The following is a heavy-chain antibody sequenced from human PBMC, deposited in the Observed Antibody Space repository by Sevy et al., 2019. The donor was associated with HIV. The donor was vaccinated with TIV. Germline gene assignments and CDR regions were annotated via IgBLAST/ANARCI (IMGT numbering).Heavy chain of an antibody. CDR2: ISWNSRNI. CDR1: GFPFNDHA. CDR3: AKYISRGCEGVNCYSYYYYFYSLDV. V-gene: IGHV3-9*01. J-gene: IGHJ6*02. D-gene: IGHD2-21*02. Sequence: GGSLRLSCAASGFPFNDHAMHWVRQVPGKGLEWVSGISWNSRNIGYAESVKGRFTISRDNARHFEYLEMNSLRPEDTALYYCAKYISRGCEGVNCYSYYYYFYSLDVWGQGTTVTVSS.